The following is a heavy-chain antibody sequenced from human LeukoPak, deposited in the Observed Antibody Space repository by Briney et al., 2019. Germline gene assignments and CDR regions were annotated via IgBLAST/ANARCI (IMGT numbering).Heavy chain of an antibody. Sequence: GGSLRLSCAASGFTFSSYSMNWVRQAPGKGLEWVSYISSSSSTIYYADSVKGRFTISRDNAKNSLYLQMNSLRAEDTAVYYCARGGVVDYCSSTSCPFDYWGQGTLVTVSS. J-gene: IGHJ4*02. D-gene: IGHD2-2*01. CDR1: GFTFSSYS. V-gene: IGHV3-48*04. CDR2: ISSSSSTI. CDR3: ARGGVVDYCSSTSCPFDY.